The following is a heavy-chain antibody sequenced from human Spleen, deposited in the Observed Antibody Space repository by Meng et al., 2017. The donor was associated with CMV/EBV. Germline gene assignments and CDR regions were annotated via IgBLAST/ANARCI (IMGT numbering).Heavy chain of an antibody. CDR3: AKGLSRGSSNLDY. V-gene: IGHV3-30*02. CDR2: IPYDGTNK. Sequence: GGSLRLSCAASGFIFSGYGMHWVRQAPGKALEWVAFIPYDGTNKYYVDSVKGRFTVSRDNSRNTLYLQMNSLRAEDTAVYFCAKGLSRGSSNLDYWGQGKLVTVSS. CDR1: GFIFSGYG. J-gene: IGHJ4*02. D-gene: IGHD1-1*01.